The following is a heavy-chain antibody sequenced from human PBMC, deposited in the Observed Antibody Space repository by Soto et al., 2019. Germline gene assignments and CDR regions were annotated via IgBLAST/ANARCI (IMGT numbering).Heavy chain of an antibody. Sequence: SETLSLTCTVSGGSISSGDYHWSWIRQPPGKGLEWIGYIYYSGSTYYNPSLKSRVTISVDTSKNQFSLKLSSVTAADTAVYYCARAEQDYVWGSYRYTDAFDIWGQGTMVTVSS. CDR1: GGSISSGDYH. V-gene: IGHV4-30-4*01. CDR3: ARAEQDYVWGSYRYTDAFDI. D-gene: IGHD3-16*02. J-gene: IGHJ3*02. CDR2: IYYSGST.